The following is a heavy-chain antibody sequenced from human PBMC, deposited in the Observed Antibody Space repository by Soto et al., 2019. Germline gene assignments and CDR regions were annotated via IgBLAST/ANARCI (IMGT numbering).Heavy chain of an antibody. CDR1: GFDFENHA. D-gene: IGHD2-21*02. CDR2: ISFDGGDA. V-gene: IGHV3-30-3*01. J-gene: IGHJ4*02. Sequence: GGSLRLSCAASGFDFENHAMHWVRQPPGKGPEWLARISFDGGDAVYADSVKGRFTISRDNSNNTLSLQMDSLTPEDTAVYYCVVFCGGDCYNHWDQGTMLTVSS. CDR3: VVFCGGDCYNH.